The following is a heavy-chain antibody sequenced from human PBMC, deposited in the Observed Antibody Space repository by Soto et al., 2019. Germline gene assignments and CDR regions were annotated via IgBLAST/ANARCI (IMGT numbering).Heavy chain of an antibody. J-gene: IGHJ4*02. D-gene: IGHD6-19*01. CDR3: ARNDVGHGWYDY. CDR1: GGTFSSYA. V-gene: IGHV1-69*13. CDR2: IIPIFGTA. Sequence: SVKVSCKASGGTFSSYAISWVRQAPGQGLEWMGGIIPIFGTANYAQKFQGRVTITADESTSTAYMELSSLRSEDTAVYYCARNDVGHGWYDYWGQGTLVTVSS.